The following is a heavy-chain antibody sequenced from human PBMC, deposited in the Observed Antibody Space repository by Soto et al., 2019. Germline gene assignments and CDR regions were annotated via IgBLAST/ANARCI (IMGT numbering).Heavy chain of an antibody. CDR3: AKDRGAVALYYFDY. J-gene: IGHJ4*02. D-gene: IGHD6-19*01. V-gene: IGHV3-30*18. CDR2: ISYDGSNK. Sequence: GGSLRLSCATSEFTFSSYGMHWVRQAPGKGLEWVAVISYDGSNKYYADSVKGRFTISRDNSKNTLYLQMNSLRAEDTAVYYCAKDRGAVALYYFDYWGQGTLVTVSS. CDR1: EFTFSSYG.